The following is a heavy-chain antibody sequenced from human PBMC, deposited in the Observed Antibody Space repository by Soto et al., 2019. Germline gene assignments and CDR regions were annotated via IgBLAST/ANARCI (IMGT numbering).Heavy chain of an antibody. CDR2: IWYDGSNK. J-gene: IGHJ6*02. CDR3: ASSLRKGWNALEGMDV. Sequence: GGSLRLSCAASGFTFSSYGMHWVRQAPGKGLEWVAVIWYDGSNKYYADSVKGRFTISRDNSKNTLYLQMNSLRAEDTAVYYCASSLRKGWNALEGMDVWGQGTTVTVS. V-gene: IGHV3-33*01. CDR1: GFTFSSYG. D-gene: IGHD1-1*01.